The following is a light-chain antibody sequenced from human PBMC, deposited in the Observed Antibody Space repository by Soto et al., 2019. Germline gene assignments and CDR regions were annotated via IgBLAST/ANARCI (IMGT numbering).Light chain of an antibody. CDR1: QSVSSN. CDR2: GAS. V-gene: IGKV3-15*01. Sequence: EIVMTQSPATLSVSPGERATLPCRASQSVSSNLAWYQQKPGQAPRLLIYGASTRATGIPARFSGSGSGTEFTLTISSLQSEERAVYYCQPYNSWPPLTFGGGNTVEIK. CDR3: QPYNSWPPLT. J-gene: IGKJ4*01.